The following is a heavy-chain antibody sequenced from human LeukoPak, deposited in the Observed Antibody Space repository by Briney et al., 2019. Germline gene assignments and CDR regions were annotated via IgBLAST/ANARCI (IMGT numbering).Heavy chain of an antibody. D-gene: IGHD2-21*02. CDR1: GFTFSSYA. Sequence: PGGSLRLSCAASGFTFSSYAMHWVRQAPGKGLEWVAVISYDGSNKYYADSVKGRFTISRDNSKNTLYLQMNSLRAEDTAVYYCAKDLGTVTAGPDWGQGSLVTVSS. V-gene: IGHV3-30-3*01. CDR2: ISYDGSNK. J-gene: IGHJ4*02. CDR3: AKDLGTVTAGPD.